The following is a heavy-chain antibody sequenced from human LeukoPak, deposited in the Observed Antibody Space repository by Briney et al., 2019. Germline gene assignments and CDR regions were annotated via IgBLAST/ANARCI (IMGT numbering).Heavy chain of an antibody. J-gene: IGHJ4*02. CDR1: GGTFSSYA. D-gene: IGHD3-22*01. CDR3: ARVTPDYYDSSGYYLGYFDY. Sequence: SVKVSCKASGGTFSSYAISWARQAPGQGLEWMGGIIPIFGTANYAQKFQGRVTITTDESTSTAYMELRRLRSEDTAVYYCARVTPDYYDSSGYYLGYFDYWGQGTLVTVSS. V-gene: IGHV1-69*05. CDR2: IIPIFGTA.